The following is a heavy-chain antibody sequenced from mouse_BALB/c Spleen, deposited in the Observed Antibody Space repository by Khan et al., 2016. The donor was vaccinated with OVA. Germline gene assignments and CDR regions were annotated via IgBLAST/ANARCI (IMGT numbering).Heavy chain of an antibody. V-gene: IGHV3-2*02. CDR3: ARGKYYGYYFDY. D-gene: IGHD1-1*01. Sequence: DVKLQESGPGLVKPSQSLSLTCTVTGYSITSGYAWNWIRQFPGNKLEWMGYISYSGGPSYNPSLKSRITITRDTSKNQFFLQLNSVTTEDTATYYCARGKYYGYYFDYWGQGTTLTVSS. CDR1: GYSITSGYA. J-gene: IGHJ2*01. CDR2: ISYSGGP.